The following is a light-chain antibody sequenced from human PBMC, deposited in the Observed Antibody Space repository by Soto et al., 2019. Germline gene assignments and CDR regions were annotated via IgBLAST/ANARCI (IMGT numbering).Light chain of an antibody. J-gene: IGKJ2*01. Sequence: EIVMTQSPATLSVCPGERATLSCRASQSVSSKLAWYQQKPGQAPRLLIYAASTRATGIPARFSGSGSGTEFTLTITSLQSEDFAVYYCQQYSNWPPYTFGQGTKLEIK. CDR2: AAS. CDR3: QQYSNWPPYT. CDR1: QSVSSK. V-gene: IGKV3-15*01.